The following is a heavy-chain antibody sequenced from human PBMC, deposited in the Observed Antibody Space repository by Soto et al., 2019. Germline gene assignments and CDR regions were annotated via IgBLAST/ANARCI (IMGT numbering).Heavy chain of an antibody. CDR2: TYYSENT. V-gene: IGHV4-31*03. CDR1: GGSISSGGYY. D-gene: IGHD6-19*01. CDR3: ARLSSSGWPIDS. Sequence: SETLSLTCTVSGGSISSGGYYWNWIRQHPGKGLEWIGYTYYSENTYYNPSLNSRITISADTSKNQFSLKLSSVTAADTAVYYCARLSSSGWPIDSWGQGTLVTVS. J-gene: IGHJ4*02.